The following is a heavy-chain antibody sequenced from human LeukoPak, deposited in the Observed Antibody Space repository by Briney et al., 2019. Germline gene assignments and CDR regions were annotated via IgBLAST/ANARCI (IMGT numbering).Heavy chain of an antibody. V-gene: IGHV1-69*05. J-gene: IGHJ4*02. D-gene: IGHD5-24*01. Sequence: SVKVSCKASGGTFSSYAISWVRQAPGQGLEWMGGIIPIFGTANYAQKFQGRVTITTDESTSTAYMELSSLRSEDTAVYYCASGRDGYNWDYFDYWGQGTLVAVSS. CDR2: IIPIFGTA. CDR3: ASGRDGYNWDYFDY. CDR1: GGTFSSYA.